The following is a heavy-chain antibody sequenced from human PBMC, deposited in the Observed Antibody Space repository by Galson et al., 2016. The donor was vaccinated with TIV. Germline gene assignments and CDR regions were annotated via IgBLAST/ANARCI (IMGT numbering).Heavy chain of an antibody. CDR1: GYSFSTYD. J-gene: IGHJ4*02. V-gene: IGHV1-8*01. CDR3: ARSGDDGDY. Sequence: SVKVSCKASGYSFSTYDINWVRQAPGQGLEWMGWMNPNSGNTGYSQKFRGRVTMTRNTSERTAYMELSSLRSEDTAVYYCARSGDDGDYWGQGTLVTVSS. CDR2: MNPNSGNT. D-gene: IGHD4-17*01.